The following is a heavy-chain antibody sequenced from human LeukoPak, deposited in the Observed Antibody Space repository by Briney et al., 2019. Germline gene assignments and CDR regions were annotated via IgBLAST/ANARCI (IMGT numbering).Heavy chain of an antibody. CDR1: GFTFSSYW. CDR2: IESDGST. D-gene: IGHD6-19*01. V-gene: IGHV3-74*01. Sequence: GGSLRLSCAASGFTFSSYWMHWVRQTPGKGLMWVSRIESDGSTIYADSVKDRFTISRDNGKNSLYLQMNSLRAEDTAVYYCARALPGQWLPLRTYYFDYWGQGTLVTVSS. CDR3: ARALPGQWLPLRTYYFDY. J-gene: IGHJ4*02.